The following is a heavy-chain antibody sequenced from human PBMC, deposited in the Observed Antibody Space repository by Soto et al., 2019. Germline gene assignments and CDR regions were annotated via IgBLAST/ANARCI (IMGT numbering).Heavy chain of an antibody. CDR2: IYHSGST. CDR1: GGSISSSSYY. Sequence: SETLSLTCTVSGGSISSSSYYWGWIRQPPGKGLEWIGYIYHSGSTYYNPSLKSRVTISVDRSKNQFSLKLSSVTAADTAVYYCARDRTYGSGRFDPWGQGTLVTVSS. D-gene: IGHD3-10*01. V-gene: IGHV4-39*07. CDR3: ARDRTYGSGRFDP. J-gene: IGHJ5*02.